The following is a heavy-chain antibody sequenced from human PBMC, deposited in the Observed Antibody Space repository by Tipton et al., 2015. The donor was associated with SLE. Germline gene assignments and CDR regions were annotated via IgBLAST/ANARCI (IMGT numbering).Heavy chain of an antibody. CDR2: TYYRSKWFN. CDR1: GDSVSSNSAA. V-gene: IGHV6-1*01. J-gene: IGHJ3*02. Sequence: GLVKPSQTLSLTCAISGDSVSSNSAAWNWIRQSPSSGLEWLGRTYYRSKWFNDYAASLKSRITINPDTSKNQFSLQLNSVTPEDTAVYYCAREAFWSGYYEEGAFDIWGQGTMVTVSS. CDR3: AREAFWSGYYEEGAFDI. D-gene: IGHD3-3*01.